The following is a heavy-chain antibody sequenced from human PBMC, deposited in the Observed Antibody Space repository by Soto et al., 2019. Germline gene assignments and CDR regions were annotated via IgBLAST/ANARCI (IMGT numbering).Heavy chain of an antibody. V-gene: IGHV4-31*01. CDR3: ARAVPGFYGMDV. J-gene: IGHJ6*02. D-gene: IGHD3-10*01. CDR1: GGSINSGGYY. Sequence: QVQLQESGPGLVKPSQTLSLTCNVSGGSINSGGYYWSWIRQHPGKGLEWIGYISYSGNTYYNPFLRSQVTISLDLSKSPFALNLNSVTAADTAVYHCARAVPGFYGMDVWGQGTTVTVSS. CDR2: ISYSGNT.